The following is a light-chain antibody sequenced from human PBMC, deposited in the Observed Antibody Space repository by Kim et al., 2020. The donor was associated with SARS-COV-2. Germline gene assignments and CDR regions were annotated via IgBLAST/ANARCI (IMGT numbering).Light chain of an antibody. CDR2: GAS. CDR1: QSVSSNY. J-gene: IGKJ2*01. Sequence: SPGERATLSCRASQSVSSNYLAWYQQKPGQAPRLRIYGASTRATGIPDRFSGGGSGTDFTLSISRLEPEDFAVYYCQQYDKSPMYIFGQGTKLEI. CDR3: QQYDKSPMYI. V-gene: IGKV3-20*01.